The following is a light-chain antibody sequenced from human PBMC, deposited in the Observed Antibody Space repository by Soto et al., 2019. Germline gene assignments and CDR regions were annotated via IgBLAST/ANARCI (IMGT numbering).Light chain of an antibody. Sequence: QAVVTQPPSASGTPGQRVTISCSGSNSNIGSNTVNWYQQLPGTAPKLLIYYDNLRPSGVPDRISGSKSRTSASLAISGLQSDDEADYYCAAWDDSLNGRVFGTGTKLTVL. CDR1: NSNIGSNT. CDR2: YDN. V-gene: IGLV1-44*01. J-gene: IGLJ1*01. CDR3: AAWDDSLNGRV.